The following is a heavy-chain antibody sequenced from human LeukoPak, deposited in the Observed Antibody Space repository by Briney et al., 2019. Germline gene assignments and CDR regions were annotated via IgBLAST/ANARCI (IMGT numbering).Heavy chain of an antibody. J-gene: IGHJ3*02. CDR2: IYYSGST. V-gene: IGHV4-59*01. Sequence: SETLSLTCTVSGGSIRSYYWSWIRQPPGKGLEWIGYIYYSGSTNYNPSLKSRVSISVDTSKNQFSLKLTSVTAADTAVYYCARPYSSNWYDAFHIWGQGTMVTVSS. CDR3: ARPYSSNWYDAFHI. CDR1: GGSIRSYY. D-gene: IGHD6-13*01.